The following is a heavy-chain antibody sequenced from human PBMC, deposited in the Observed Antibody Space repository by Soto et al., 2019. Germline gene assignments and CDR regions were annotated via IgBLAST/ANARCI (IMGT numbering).Heavy chain of an antibody. CDR2: IYWDDDK. D-gene: IGHD3-10*01. CDR1: GFSLNTSGVA. V-gene: IGHV2-5*02. J-gene: IGHJ5*02. Sequence: SGPTLVNPTETLTLTCTFSGFSLNTSGVAVGWIRQPPGKALEWLAVIYWDDDKRYSPSVKNRLAISKDTSKNQVLLSLANMGPVDTGTYYCGHRRPASYYGGGGWFDPWGPGTLVTVSS. CDR3: GHRRPASYYGGGGWFDP.